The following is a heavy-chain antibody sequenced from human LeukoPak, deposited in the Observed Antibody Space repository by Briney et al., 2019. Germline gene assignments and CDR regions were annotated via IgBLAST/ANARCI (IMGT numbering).Heavy chain of an antibody. D-gene: IGHD2-21*02. Sequence: GSLRLSCAASGFTFSSYGMHWVRQAPGKGLEWVAVISYDGSNKYYADSVKGRFTISRDNSKNTLYLQMNSLRAEDTAVYYCARFRTWGDKAFDYWGQGTLVTVSS. CDR2: ISYDGSNK. CDR3: ARFRTWGDKAFDY. V-gene: IGHV3-30*03. J-gene: IGHJ4*02. CDR1: GFTFSSYG.